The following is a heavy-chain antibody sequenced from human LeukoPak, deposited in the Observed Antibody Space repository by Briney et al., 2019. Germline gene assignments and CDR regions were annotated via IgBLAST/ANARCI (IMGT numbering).Heavy chain of an antibody. V-gene: IGHV1-8*01. Sequence: ASVKVSCKASGYTFTSYDINWVRQATGQGLEWMGWMNPNSGNTGYAQKFQGRVTMTRDTSISTAYMELSRLRSDDTAVYYCARGSGSYYAAFDIWGQGTMVTVSS. CDR3: ARGSGSYYAAFDI. CDR2: MNPNSGNT. CDR1: GYTFTSYD. J-gene: IGHJ3*02. D-gene: IGHD3-10*01.